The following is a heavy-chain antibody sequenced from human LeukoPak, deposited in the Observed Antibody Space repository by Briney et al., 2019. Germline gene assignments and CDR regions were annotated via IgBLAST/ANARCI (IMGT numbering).Heavy chain of an antibody. J-gene: IGHJ4*02. CDR1: GFTFSSYG. Sequence: GGTLRLSCAASGFTFSSYGMNWVRQAPGKGLEWASTISGSGGSTYYADSVKGRFTISRDNSKNTLYLQMNSLGAEDTAVYYCARPTRGIAARPVDYWGQGTLVTVSS. CDR3: ARPTRGIAARPVDY. CDR2: ISGSGGST. D-gene: IGHD6-6*01. V-gene: IGHV3-23*01.